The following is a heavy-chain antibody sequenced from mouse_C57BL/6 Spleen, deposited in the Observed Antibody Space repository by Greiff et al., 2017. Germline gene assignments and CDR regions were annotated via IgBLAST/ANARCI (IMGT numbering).Heavy chain of an antibody. CDR3: ARDYGSSYGAAWFAY. D-gene: IGHD1-1*01. J-gene: IGHJ3*01. CDR1: GFNIKDYY. CDR2: IDPEDGET. V-gene: IGHV14-2*01. Sequence: VQLMESGAELVKPGASVKLSCTASGFNIKDYYMHWVKQRTEQGLEWIGRIDPEDGETKYAPKFQGKATITADTSSNTAYLQLSSLTSEDTAVYYCARDYGSSYGAAWFAYWGQGTLVTVSA.